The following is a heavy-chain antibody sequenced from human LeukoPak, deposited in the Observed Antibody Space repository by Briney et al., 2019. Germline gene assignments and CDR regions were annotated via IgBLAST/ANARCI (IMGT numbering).Heavy chain of an antibody. V-gene: IGHV2-70*11. CDR2: SAWDDDK. CDR3: ARSKLGYSSSTSCSQGDY. J-gene: IGHJ4*02. CDR1: GFSLSTSGMC. Sequence: SGPALVKPTQTLTLTCTFSGFSLSTSGMCVSWIHQPPGKALEWLARSAWDDDKYYSTSLKTRLTISKDTSKNQVVLTMTNMDPVDTATYYCARSKLGYSSSTSCSQGDYWGQGTLVTVSS. D-gene: IGHD2-2*01.